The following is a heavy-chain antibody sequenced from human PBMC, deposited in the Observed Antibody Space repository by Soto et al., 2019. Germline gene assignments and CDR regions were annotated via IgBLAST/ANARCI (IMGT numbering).Heavy chain of an antibody. CDR3: AKERYDYVWGSYPLFDY. D-gene: IGHD3-16*01. V-gene: IGHV3-30*18. J-gene: IGHJ4*02. CDR2: ISYDGSNK. CDR1: GFTFSRYG. Sequence: GGSLRLSGAASGFTFSRYGMHWVRQAPGKGLEWVAVISYDGSNKYYADSVKGRFTISRDNSKNTLYLQMNSLRAEDTAVYYCAKERYDYVWGSYPLFDYWGQGTLVTVSS.